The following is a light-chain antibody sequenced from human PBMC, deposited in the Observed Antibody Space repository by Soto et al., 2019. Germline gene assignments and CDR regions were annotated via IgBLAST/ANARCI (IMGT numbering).Light chain of an antibody. Sequence: EIVLTQSPGTLSLSPGERATLSCRASQTVTSNFLAWYQQKRGQAPRLLIYAASTRAAGVPDRFSGSGSGTDFTLTITRLEPEDFAVYYCQQYGRSPLMYTFGQGTQL. CDR3: QQYGRSPLMYT. CDR1: QTVTSNF. CDR2: AAS. J-gene: IGKJ2*01. V-gene: IGKV3-20*01.